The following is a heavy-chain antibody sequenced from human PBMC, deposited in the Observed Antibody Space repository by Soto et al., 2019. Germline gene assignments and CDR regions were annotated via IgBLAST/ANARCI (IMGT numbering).Heavy chain of an antibody. D-gene: IGHD5-12*01. CDR3: ATSPRSAYEPPSDY. CDR2: ISGSGDRT. J-gene: IGHJ4*02. V-gene: IGHV3-23*01. Sequence: EVQLLESGGGLVQPGGSLRLSCTASGFTFSTDAMNWVRQAPGKGLEWVSGISGSGDRTYYADSVKGRFTISRDNSGNTLYLQMNSLRADGGAVYYCATSPRSAYEPPSDYWGLGTLVIVSS. CDR1: GFTFSTDA.